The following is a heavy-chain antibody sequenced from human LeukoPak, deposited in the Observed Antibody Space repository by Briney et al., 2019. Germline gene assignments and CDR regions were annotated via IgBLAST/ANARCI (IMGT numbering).Heavy chain of an antibody. CDR1: GFTFHHYA. Sequence: PGGSLRLSCAASGFTFHHYAIHWVRQVPGKGLEWVSGISWNSASIGYADSVKGRFTISRDNAKNSVYLQMNSLRAEDTAVYYCAKSRSGGGSCYNYWGQGTLVTVSS. J-gene: IGHJ4*02. CDR2: ISWNSASI. V-gene: IGHV3-9*01. CDR3: AKSRSGGGSCYNY. D-gene: IGHD2-15*01.